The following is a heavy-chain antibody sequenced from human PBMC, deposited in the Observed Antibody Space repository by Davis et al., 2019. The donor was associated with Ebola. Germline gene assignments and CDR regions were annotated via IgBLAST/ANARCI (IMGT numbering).Heavy chain of an antibody. V-gene: IGHV1-18*01. D-gene: IGHD3-22*01. CDR1: GGTFSSYG. J-gene: IGHJ4*02. CDR2: ISAHSGDT. CDR3: ARDRYSDGSGYFFEQSH. Sequence: ASVQVSCKASGGTFSSYGINWARQAPGQGLEWMGWISAHSGDTNYSQKLQARVTMTTDTSTSTAYMELRSLRSDDTVVYYCARDRYSDGSGYFFEQSHWGQGTLVTVSS.